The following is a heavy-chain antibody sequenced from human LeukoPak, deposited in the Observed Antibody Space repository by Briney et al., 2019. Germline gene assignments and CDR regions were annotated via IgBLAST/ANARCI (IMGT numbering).Heavy chain of an antibody. V-gene: IGHV1-8*02. D-gene: IGHD5-12*01. CDR2: MNPNSGKT. J-gene: IGHJ4*02. CDR3: TRSVRRGSIDY. Sequence: ASVKVSCKASGYTFSNYGINWVRQATGQGLEWMGWMNPNSGKTGYSQKFQGRVTMTRSTSISTAYMELSSLRSEDTAVYYCTRSVRRGSIDYWGPGTLVTVSS. CDR1: GYTFSNYG.